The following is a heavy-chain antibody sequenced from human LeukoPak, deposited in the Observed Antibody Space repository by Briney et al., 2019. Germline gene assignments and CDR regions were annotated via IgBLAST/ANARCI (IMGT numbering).Heavy chain of an antibody. D-gene: IGHD2-2*02. CDR2: IIPIFGTA. J-gene: IGHJ4*02. CDR3: ARDLGYCSSTSCHN. CDR1: GGTFSSYA. V-gene: IGHV1-69*13. Sequence: SVKVSCKASGGTFSSYAISWVRQAPGQGLEWMGGIIPIFGTANYAQKFQGRVTITADESTSTAYMELSSLRSEDTAVYYCARDLGYCSSTSCHNWGQGTLVTVSS.